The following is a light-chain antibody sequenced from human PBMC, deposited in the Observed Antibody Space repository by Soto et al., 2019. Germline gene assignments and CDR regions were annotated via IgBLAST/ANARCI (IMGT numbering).Light chain of an antibody. J-gene: IGKJ1*01. CDR1: QSVSSN. Sequence: EIVMTQSPATLSVSPGERATLSCRASQSVSSNLAWYQQKPGQAPRFLIYGASTRATGIPDRFSGSGSGTDFTLTISRLEPEDFAVYYCQQYDSSPRTFGQGTKVDIK. CDR2: GAS. V-gene: IGKV3-15*01. CDR3: QQYDSSPRT.